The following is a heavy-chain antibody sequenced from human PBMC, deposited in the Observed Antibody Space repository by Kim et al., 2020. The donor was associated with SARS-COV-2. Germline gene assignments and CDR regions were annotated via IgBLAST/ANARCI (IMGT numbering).Heavy chain of an antibody. D-gene: IGHD6-13*01. CDR2: ISSSSGKI. V-gene: IGHV3-48*02. Sequence: GGSLRLSCAASGFTFSNYAINWVRQAPGKGLEWVSYISSSSGKIDYADSVKGRFTISRDNAKNSVYLQMNILRDEDTAVYYCARDRSLGSTLDYYFDYWGQGPLVAVPS. CDR1: GFTFSNYA. J-gene: IGHJ4*02. CDR3: ARDRSLGSTLDYYFDY.